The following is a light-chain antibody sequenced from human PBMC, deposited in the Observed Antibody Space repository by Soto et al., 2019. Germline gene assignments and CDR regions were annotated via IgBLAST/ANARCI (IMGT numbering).Light chain of an antibody. CDR1: QGISNY. CDR3: QKYNSAPRT. CDR2: AAY. V-gene: IGKV1-27*01. J-gene: IGKJ1*01. Sequence: DIPMTQSPSSLSASVGDRVTITCRASQGISNYLAWYQQKPGKVPKLLIYAAYTLHSGVPSRFSGSGSGTDFTLTISSLQPEDVATYYCQKYNSAPRTFGQGTKVEIK.